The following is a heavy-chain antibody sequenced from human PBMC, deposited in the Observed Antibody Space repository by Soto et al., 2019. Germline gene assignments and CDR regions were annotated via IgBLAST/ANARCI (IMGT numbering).Heavy chain of an antibody. J-gene: IGHJ6*02. CDR3: AKLLYASTFYYYGMEV. D-gene: IGHD3-10*01. V-gene: IGHV4-59*01. CDR2: IYYTGTT. Sequence: PSETLSLTCTVSGGSISHYYWSWIRQSPGKGLEWIGYIYYTGTTNYNPSLQSRVSMSVDTSKNQFSLRLTSVTAADTAVYYCAKLLYASTFYYYGMEVWGQGTTVTVSS. CDR1: GGSISHYY.